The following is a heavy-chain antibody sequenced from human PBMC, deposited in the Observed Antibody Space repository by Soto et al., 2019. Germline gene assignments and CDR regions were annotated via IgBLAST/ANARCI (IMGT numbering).Heavy chain of an antibody. CDR2: IWYDGSNK. CDR3: ARDRGPDYFDY. D-gene: IGHD3-10*01. CDR1: GFTFSSYG. Sequence: GGSLRLSCAASGFTFSSYGMHWVRQAPGKGLEWVAVIWYDGSNKYYADSVKGRFTISRDNSKNTLYLQMSSLRAEDTAVYYCARDRGPDYFDYWGQGTLVTV. J-gene: IGHJ4*02. V-gene: IGHV3-33*01.